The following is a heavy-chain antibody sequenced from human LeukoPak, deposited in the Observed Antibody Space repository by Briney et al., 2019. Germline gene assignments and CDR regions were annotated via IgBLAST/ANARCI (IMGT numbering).Heavy chain of an antibody. J-gene: IGHJ4*02. CDR3: ARGGNRFGGFYFDY. CDR1: ADSLSSGGHY. Sequence: SETLSLTCTVSADSLSSGGHYWAWIRQLPGKGLESIGFIHHSGSSRHNPSLKDRVAISVDAPRKQFALRLSSVTAADTAIYYCARGGNRFGGFYFDYWGQGIQVIVSS. CDR2: IHHSGSS. D-gene: IGHD3-10*01. V-gene: IGHV4-31*03.